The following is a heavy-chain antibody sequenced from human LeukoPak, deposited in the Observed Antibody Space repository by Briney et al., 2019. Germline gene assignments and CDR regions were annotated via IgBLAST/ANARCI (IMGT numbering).Heavy chain of an antibody. V-gene: IGHV2-5*02. Sequence: SGPTLVEPTQTLTLTCTFSGFSLSTSGVGVGWIRQPPGKALEWVGFIYWDDDERYRPSLKSRLTITKDTSKNQVVLTMTNMDPVDTATYYCVRRPASSGAYSYFNYWGQGTLVTVSS. CDR3: VRRPASSGAYSYFNY. D-gene: IGHD6-19*01. CDR2: IYWDDDE. J-gene: IGHJ4*02. CDR1: GFSLSTSGVG.